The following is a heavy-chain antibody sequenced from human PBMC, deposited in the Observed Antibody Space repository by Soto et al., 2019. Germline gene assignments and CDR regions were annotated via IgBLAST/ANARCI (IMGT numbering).Heavy chain of an antibody. D-gene: IGHD5-12*01. Sequence: EVQLVESGGGLIQPGGSLRLSRVVSGFTVSSTNYISWVRQAPGKGLEWVSVIYSGGTTFYADSVKGRFTISRDNSKNTLYLQMNSLRAEDTAVYYCHGYGYWGQGTLVTVSS. CDR1: GFTVSSTNY. CDR3: HGYGY. V-gene: IGHV3-53*01. CDR2: IYSGGTT. J-gene: IGHJ4*02.